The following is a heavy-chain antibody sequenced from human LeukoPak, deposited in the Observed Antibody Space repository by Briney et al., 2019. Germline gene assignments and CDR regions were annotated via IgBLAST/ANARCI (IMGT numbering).Heavy chain of an antibody. CDR2: ISGSGGST. D-gene: IGHD3-10*01. CDR3: ARGEYGSGSYHIDY. CDR1: GITFSSYA. Sequence: GGSLRLSCAASGITFSSYAMSWVRQAPGKGLEWVSAISGSGGSTYYADSVKGRFTISRDNSKNTLYLQMNSLRAEDTAVYYCARGEYGSGSYHIDYWGQGTLVTVSS. J-gene: IGHJ4*02. V-gene: IGHV3-23*01.